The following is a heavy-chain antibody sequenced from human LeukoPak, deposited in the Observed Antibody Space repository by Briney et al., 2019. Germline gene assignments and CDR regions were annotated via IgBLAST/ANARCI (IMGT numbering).Heavy chain of an antibody. D-gene: IGHD6-19*01. CDR3: AREQWLAFDY. CDR1: GGSISSYY. CDR2: IYTNWTT. V-gene: IGHV4-4*07. Sequence: SETLSLTCTVSGGSISSYYWSWIRQPAGKGLEWIGRIYTNWTTYYSPSLKSRVTMSVDTSKNQFSLKLSSVTAADTAVYYCAREQWLAFDYWGQGTLVTVSS. J-gene: IGHJ4*02.